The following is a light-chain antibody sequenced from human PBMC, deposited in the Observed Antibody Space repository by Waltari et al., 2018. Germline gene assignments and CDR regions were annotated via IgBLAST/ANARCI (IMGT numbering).Light chain of an antibody. J-gene: IGKJ4*01. V-gene: IGKV2-28*01. CDR1: QSLLHVNGYNY. CDR2: LGS. Sequence: DIVMTQSPLSLPVTPGEPASISCSSSQSLLHVNGYNYLDWYLQKPGQSPQLLIYLGSNRASGGPDRFSGSGSGTDFTQKISRVEAEDVGVYYCMQALQTPLTFGGGTKVEIK. CDR3: MQALQTPLT.